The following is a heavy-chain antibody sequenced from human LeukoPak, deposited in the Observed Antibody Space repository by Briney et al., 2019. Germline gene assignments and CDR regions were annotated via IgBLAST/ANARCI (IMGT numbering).Heavy chain of an antibody. CDR3: ARAPSEIGGYYPEYFRH. D-gene: IGHD3-22*01. CDR1: GFTFSSYW. V-gene: IGHV3-74*01. J-gene: IGHJ1*01. Sequence: GGSLRLSCAASGFTFSSYWMHWVRQAPGKGLVWVSRIKSDGSTNYADSVKGRFTISRDNAKNTVPLQMNSLRAEDTGVYYCARAPSEIGGYYPEYFRHWGQGTLVTVSS. CDR2: IKSDGST.